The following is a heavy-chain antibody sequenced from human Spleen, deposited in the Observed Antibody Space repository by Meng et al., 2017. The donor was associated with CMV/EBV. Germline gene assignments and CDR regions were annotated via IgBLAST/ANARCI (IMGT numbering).Heavy chain of an antibody. CDR1: GFCLSGSS. Sequence: CAGPGFCLSGSSMHWVRQAPGKGLEWLGHIRNRVNSYATAYAASVRGRFTFSRDDSKNTAYVQMDSLKTEDTAVYYCARQGGWWFDPWGQGTLVTVSS. V-gene: IGHV3-73*01. CDR3: ARQGGWWFDP. CDR2: IRNRVNSYAT. J-gene: IGHJ5*02.